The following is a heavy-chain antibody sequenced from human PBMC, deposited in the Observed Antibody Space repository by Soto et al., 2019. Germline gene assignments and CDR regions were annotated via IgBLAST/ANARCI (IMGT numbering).Heavy chain of an antibody. CDR2: INPSGGST. CDR3: ARDPSVHPDYFDY. Sequence: ASVKVSCKASGYPFTSYYIHCVRQAPGQGLEWMGIINPSGGSTSYAQKFQGRVTMTRDTSTSTVYMELSSLRSEDTAVYYCARDPSVHPDYFDYWGQGTLVTVSS. J-gene: IGHJ4*02. CDR1: GYPFTSYY. V-gene: IGHV1-46*01.